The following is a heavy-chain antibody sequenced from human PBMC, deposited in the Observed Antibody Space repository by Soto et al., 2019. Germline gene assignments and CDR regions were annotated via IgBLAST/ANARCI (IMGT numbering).Heavy chain of an antibody. D-gene: IGHD3-16*01. CDR2: IIPIFGTA. CDR1: GGTFSRYS. V-gene: IGHV1-69*01. CDR3: ARPFQSWPGGWYFDL. Sequence: QVQLVQSGAEVKKPGSSVKVSCKASGGTFSRYSINWVRQAPGQGLEWMGGIIPIFGTANSAQKFQGRVTLTADESTSTAHMELNSLRNADTAVYYCARPFQSWPGGWYFDLWGRGTLVTVSS. J-gene: IGHJ2*01.